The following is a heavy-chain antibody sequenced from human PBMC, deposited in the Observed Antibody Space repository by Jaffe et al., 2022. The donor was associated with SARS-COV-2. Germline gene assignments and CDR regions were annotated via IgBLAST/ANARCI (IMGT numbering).Heavy chain of an antibody. D-gene: IGHD3-16*01. Sequence: EVQLVESGGGLVQSGGSLRLSCAASGFTFSRNAMSWVRQAPGKGLEWVSGISGSGGRTYYADSVKGRFTISRDNSRNTLYLQMNSLRAEDTAVYYCAKETVHSYAEYWGQGTLVTVSS. V-gene: IGHV3-23*04. CDR3: AKETVHSYAEY. CDR2: ISGSGGRT. J-gene: IGHJ4*02. CDR1: GFTFSRNA.